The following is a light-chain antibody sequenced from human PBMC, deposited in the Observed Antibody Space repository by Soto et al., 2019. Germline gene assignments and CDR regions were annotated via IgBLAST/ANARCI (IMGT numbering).Light chain of an antibody. CDR1: QSISSW. CDR2: SAS. V-gene: IGKV1-27*01. J-gene: IGKJ1*01. Sequence: DIQMTQSPSTLSASVGDRVTITCRASQSISSWLAWYQQKPGKAPKLLIHSASTLQSGVPSRFSGSGSGTDFTLTISSLQPEDVASYYCQKYDSAPTFGPGTKVEIK. CDR3: QKYDSAPT.